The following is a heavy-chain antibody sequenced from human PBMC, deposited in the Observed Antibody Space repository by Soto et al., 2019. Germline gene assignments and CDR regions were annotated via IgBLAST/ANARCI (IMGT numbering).Heavy chain of an antibody. Sequence: PSQTLSLTCTVCDGSVSSGSYYWSWIRQPPGKGLEWIGYIYYSGSTNYNPSLKSQVTISVDTSKNQFSLKLSSVTAADTAVYYCEREGNRQLVRWYDPWGQGTLVTVSS. D-gene: IGHD6-13*01. CDR2: IYYSGST. V-gene: IGHV4-61*01. J-gene: IGHJ5*02. CDR3: EREGNRQLVRWYDP. CDR1: DGSVSSGSYY.